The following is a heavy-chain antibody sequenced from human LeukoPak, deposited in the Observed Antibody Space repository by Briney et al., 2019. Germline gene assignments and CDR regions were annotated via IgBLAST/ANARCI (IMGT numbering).Heavy chain of an antibody. Sequence: APVKVSCKASGYTFTGYYMHWVRQAPGQGLEWMGWINPNSGGTNYAQKFQGRVTMTRDTSISTAYMELSRLRSDDTAVYYCARAGPIWSGYFLNWFDPWGQGTLVTVSS. CDR2: INPNSGGT. CDR1: GYTFTGYY. D-gene: IGHD3-3*01. V-gene: IGHV1-2*02. CDR3: ARAGPIWSGYFLNWFDP. J-gene: IGHJ5*02.